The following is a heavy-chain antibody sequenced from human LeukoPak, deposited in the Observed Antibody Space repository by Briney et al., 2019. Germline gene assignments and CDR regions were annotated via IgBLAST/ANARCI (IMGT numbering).Heavy chain of an antibody. CDR3: AKGGLQGTNYFDY. CDR2: IRYDGINK. Sequence: GGSLRLSCAASGITFSDYAMHWVRQAPGKGLEGLAYIRYDGINKYYAESVKGRFAISRDNSKNTLSLQMNSLTDEDTAVYYCAKGGLQGTNYFDYWGQGTLVTVSS. CDR1: GITFSDYA. D-gene: IGHD3-10*01. V-gene: IGHV3-30*02. J-gene: IGHJ4*02.